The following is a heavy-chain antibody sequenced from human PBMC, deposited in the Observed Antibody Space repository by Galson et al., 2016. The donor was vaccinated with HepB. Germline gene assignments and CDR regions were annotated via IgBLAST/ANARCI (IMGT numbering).Heavy chain of an antibody. V-gene: IGHV3-30*18. CDR2: ITYNGGDK. Sequence: SLRLSCAASGFTFNAYGMHWVRQAPGKGLEWVAFITYNGGDKYYADSVKGRFTISRDNSNNTLFLHATSLRPDDTAVYYCAKVTQGFTLRIDLWGQGIQVTVSS. D-gene: IGHD2-15*01. CDR3: AKVTQGFTLRIDL. J-gene: IGHJ5*02. CDR1: GFTFNAYG.